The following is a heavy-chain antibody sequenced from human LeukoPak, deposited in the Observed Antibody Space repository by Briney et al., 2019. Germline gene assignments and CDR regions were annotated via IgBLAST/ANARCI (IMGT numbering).Heavy chain of an antibody. Sequence: GGSLRLSCAASGFTFSSYAMSWVRQAPGKGLEWVSAISGSGGSTYYADSVKGRFTISRDNSKNTPYLQMNSLRAEDTAVYYCAKDKRFLEWLPDYWGQGTLVTVSS. J-gene: IGHJ4*02. V-gene: IGHV3-23*01. CDR3: AKDKRFLEWLPDY. D-gene: IGHD3-3*01. CDR1: GFTFSSYA. CDR2: ISGSGGST.